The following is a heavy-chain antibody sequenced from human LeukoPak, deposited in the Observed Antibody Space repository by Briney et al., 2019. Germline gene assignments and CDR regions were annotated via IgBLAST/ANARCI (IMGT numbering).Heavy chain of an antibody. J-gene: IGHJ4*02. Sequence: SETLSLTCTVSGGSISSYYWSWIRQPPGKGLEWIGNIYYTRGTNYNPSLRSRVTILVDKSKNQFSLNLNSVTAADTAVYYCARNGPHYYAKSGYLDSWGQGTLVTVSS. D-gene: IGHD3-22*01. V-gene: IGHV4-59*03. CDR2: IYYTRGT. CDR1: GGSISSYY. CDR3: ARNGPHYYAKSGYLDS.